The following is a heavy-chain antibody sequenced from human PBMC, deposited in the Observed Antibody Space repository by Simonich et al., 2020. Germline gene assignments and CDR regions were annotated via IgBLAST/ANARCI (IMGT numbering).Heavy chain of an antibody. CDR2: INHSGRT. D-gene: IGHD1-26*01. V-gene: IGHV4-34*01. J-gene: IGHJ3*02. CDR3: ARVGGPDAFDI. CDR1: GGSFSGSY. Sequence: QVQLQQWGAGLLKPSETLSLTCAVYGGSFSGSYWSWNRQPPGKGLEWIGEINHSGRTNYNPALNGRVTISVDTSKNQFSLKVSSGTAADTAVYYCARVGGPDAFDIWGQGTMVTVSS.